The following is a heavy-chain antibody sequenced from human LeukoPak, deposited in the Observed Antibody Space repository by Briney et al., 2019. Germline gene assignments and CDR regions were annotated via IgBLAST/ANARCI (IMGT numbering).Heavy chain of an antibody. CDR1: GGSISSGGYS. CDR2: IYHSGST. D-gene: IGHD3-3*01. Sequence: SETLSLTCAVSGGSISSGGYSWSWIRQPPGKGLEWIGYIYHSGSTYYNPSLKSRVTISVDRSKNQFSLKLSSVTAADTAVYYCARGGFLEWLPYYYYYGMDVWGQGTTVTVSS. J-gene: IGHJ6*02. V-gene: IGHV4-30-2*01. CDR3: ARGGFLEWLPYYYYYGMDV.